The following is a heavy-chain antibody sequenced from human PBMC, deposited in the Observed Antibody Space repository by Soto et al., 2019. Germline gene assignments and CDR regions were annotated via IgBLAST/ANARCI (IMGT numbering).Heavy chain of an antibody. D-gene: IGHD3-3*01. V-gene: IGHV4-34*01. CDR2: INHSGST. Sequence: ETLSLTCAVYGGSFSGYYWSWIRQPPGKGLEWIGEINHSGSTNYNPSLKSRVTISVDTSKNQFSLKLSSVTAADTAVYYCARASVNYDFWSGSRSQSFDYWGQGTLVTVSS. CDR3: ARASVNYDFWSGSRSQSFDY. J-gene: IGHJ4*02. CDR1: GGSFSGYY.